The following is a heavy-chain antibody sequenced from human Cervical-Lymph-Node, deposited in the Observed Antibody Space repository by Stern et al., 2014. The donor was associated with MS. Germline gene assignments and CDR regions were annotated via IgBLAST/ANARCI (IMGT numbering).Heavy chain of an antibody. Sequence: QVQLVESGPGLVKPSETLSLTCTASGDSISIYYLSWIRQPAGKGLEWIGHMHFSGTTKYNPSLKARVPMSGDTSKNKFSLNLTSVTAADTAVYYCAREMWFGELYTFDIWGQGTMVTVSS. V-gene: IGHV4-4*07. J-gene: IGHJ3*02. CDR2: MHFSGTT. CDR1: GDSISIYY. D-gene: IGHD3-10*01. CDR3: AREMWFGELYTFDI.